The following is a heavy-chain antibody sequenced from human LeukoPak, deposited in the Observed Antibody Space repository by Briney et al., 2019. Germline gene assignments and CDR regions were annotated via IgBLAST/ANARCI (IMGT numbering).Heavy chain of an antibody. CDR1: GFTFSDYY. Sequence: PGGSLRLSCAASGFTFSDYYMSWIRQAPGKGLEWVSYISSSGSTIYYADSVKGRFTISRDNAKNSLYLQMNSLRAEDTAVYYSAKDAVVVAAIDYWGQGTLVTVSS. J-gene: IGHJ4*02. D-gene: IGHD2-15*01. V-gene: IGHV3-11*04. CDR3: AKDAVVVAAIDY. CDR2: ISSSGSTI.